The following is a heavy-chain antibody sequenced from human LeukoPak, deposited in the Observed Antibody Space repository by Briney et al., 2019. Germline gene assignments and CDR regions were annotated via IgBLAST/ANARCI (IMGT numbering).Heavy chain of an antibody. CDR1: GFTFCYYA. CDR2: ISHDGSTK. D-gene: IGHD5-18*01. Sequence: GRSLRLSCAASGFTFCYYAVHWVPQAPGQGLEGVAVISHDGSTKYYAHSVRGRFTISRDNSKNTLYLQMSSLRPEDTAVYYCARVETAEVLFDFWGQGTLVTVSS. V-gene: IGHV3-30*04. J-gene: IGHJ4*02. CDR3: ARVETAEVLFDF.